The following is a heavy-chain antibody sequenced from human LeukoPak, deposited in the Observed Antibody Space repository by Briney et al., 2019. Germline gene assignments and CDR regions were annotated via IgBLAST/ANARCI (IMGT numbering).Heavy chain of an antibody. CDR2: ISGSGGST. CDR1: GFTFSSYA. Sequence: GGSLGLSCAASGFTFSSYAMSWVRQAPGKGLEWVSAISGSGGSTYYADSVKGRFTISRDNSKNTLYLQMNSLRAEDTAVYYCAKFHYGSGSYLKHAFDIWGQGTMVTVSS. J-gene: IGHJ3*02. D-gene: IGHD3-10*01. CDR3: AKFHYGSGSYLKHAFDI. V-gene: IGHV3-23*01.